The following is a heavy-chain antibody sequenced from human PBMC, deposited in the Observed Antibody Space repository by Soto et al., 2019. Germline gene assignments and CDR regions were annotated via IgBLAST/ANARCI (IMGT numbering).Heavy chain of an antibody. J-gene: IGHJ4*02. CDR2: ISGSGGST. D-gene: IGHD6-19*01. V-gene: IGHV3-23*01. Sequence: GGSLRLSCAASGSTFSSYAMSWVRQAPGKGLEWVSAISGSGGSTYYADSVKGRFTISRDNSKNTLYLQMNSLRAEDTAVYYCAKVRELSRYSSGWYEVPFFDYWGQGTLVTVSS. CDR1: GSTFSSYA. CDR3: AKVRELSRYSSGWYEVPFFDY.